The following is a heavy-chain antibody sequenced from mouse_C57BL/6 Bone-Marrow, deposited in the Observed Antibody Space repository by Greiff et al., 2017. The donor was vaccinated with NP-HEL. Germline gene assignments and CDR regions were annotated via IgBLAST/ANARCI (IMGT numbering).Heavy chain of an antibody. J-gene: IGHJ3*01. CDR2: IYPRDGST. Sequence: QVQLQQPGAELVKPGASVKMSCKASGYTFTDHTIHWMKQRPEQGLEWIGYIYPRDGSTKYNEKFKGKATLTADKSSSTAYMQLNSLTSEDSAVYFCARGYYGSSISWFAYWGQGTLVTVSA. V-gene: IGHV1-78*01. D-gene: IGHD1-1*01. CDR3: ARGYYGSSISWFAY. CDR1: GYTFTDHT.